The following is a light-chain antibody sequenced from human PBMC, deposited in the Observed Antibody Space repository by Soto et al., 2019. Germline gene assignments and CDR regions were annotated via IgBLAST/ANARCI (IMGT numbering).Light chain of an antibody. J-gene: IGLJ2*01. V-gene: IGLV1-47*01. CDR2: RNN. CDR3: AAWDDSLSGFV. Sequence: QTVVTQPPSASGTPGQRVTISCSGSSSNIGSNYVYWYQQLPGTAPKLLIYRNNQRPSGVPDRFSGSKSGTSASLAISGLRSEDEADYYCAAWDDSLSGFVFGGGTKLTVL. CDR1: SSNIGSNY.